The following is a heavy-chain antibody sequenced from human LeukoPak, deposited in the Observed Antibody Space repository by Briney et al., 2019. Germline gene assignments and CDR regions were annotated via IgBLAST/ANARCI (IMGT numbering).Heavy chain of an antibody. V-gene: IGHV1-69*04. Sequence: SVKVSCKASGYTFTSYGISWVRQAPGQGLEWMGRIIPILGIANYAQKFQGRVTITADKSTSTAYMELSSLRSEDTAVYYCARDRRGGVDYWGQGTLVTVSS. J-gene: IGHJ4*02. CDR2: IIPILGIA. CDR1: GYTFTSYG. D-gene: IGHD2-15*01. CDR3: ARDRRGGVDY.